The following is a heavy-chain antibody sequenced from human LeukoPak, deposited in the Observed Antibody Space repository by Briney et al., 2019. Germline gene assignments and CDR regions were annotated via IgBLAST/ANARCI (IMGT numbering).Heavy chain of an antibody. CDR1: GYSFVLYG. CDR3: ARDLGSGYWFDY. J-gene: IGHJ4*02. D-gene: IGHD3-22*01. V-gene: IGHV1-18*01. Sequence: ASVTVSFKASGYSFVLYGISWGREGPGQGPEWMGWISTYNGNTKYSQKFQGRVTMTTDTSTSTAYMELSRLRSDDTAVYYCARDLGSGYWFDYWGQGTLVTVSS. CDR2: ISTYNGNT.